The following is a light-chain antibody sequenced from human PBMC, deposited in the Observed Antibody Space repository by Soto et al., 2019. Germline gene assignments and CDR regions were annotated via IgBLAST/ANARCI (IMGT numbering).Light chain of an antibody. CDR3: SSYTSSSTLLV. CDR2: EVS. Sequence: QSVLTQPASVSGSPGQSITISCTGTSSDVGGYNYVSWYQQHPGKAPKLMIYEVSNRPSGVSNRFSGSKSGNTASLTISGLQAEDEADYCCSSYTSSSTLLVFGGGTQLTVL. J-gene: IGLJ2*01. V-gene: IGLV2-14*01. CDR1: SSDVGGYNY.